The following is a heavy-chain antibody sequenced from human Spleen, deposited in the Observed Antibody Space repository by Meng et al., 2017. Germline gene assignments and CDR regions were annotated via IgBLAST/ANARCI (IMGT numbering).Heavy chain of an antibody. CDR2: INHSGST. D-gene: IGHD4-11*01. CDR1: GGSFSYYY. CDR3: ARGPTTMAHDFDY. Sequence: LQHGGAGLLKPSETLSLTCVVSGGSFSYYYWSWIRQPPGKGLEWIGEINHSGSTNYNPSLESRATISVDTSQNNLSLKLSSVTAADSAVYYCARGPTTMAHDFDYWGQGTLVTVSS. J-gene: IGHJ4*02. V-gene: IGHV4-34*01.